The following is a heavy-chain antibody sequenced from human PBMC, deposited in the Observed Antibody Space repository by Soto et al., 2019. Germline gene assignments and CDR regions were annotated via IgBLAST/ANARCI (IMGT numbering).Heavy chain of an antibody. CDR3: ARDPRPPSGWLGFWEYGMDV. J-gene: IGHJ6*02. D-gene: IGHD3-3*01. CDR2: VNPDNGGT. Sequence: ASVKVSCKASGYTFTGNYIHWVRQAPGQGLEWMGWVNPDNGGTTSAQKFQGRATMTSDTSVTTAYMELNRLTSDDTAVYYCARDPRPPSGWLGFWEYGMDVWGQGTTVTVSS. CDR1: GYTFTGNY. V-gene: IGHV1-2*02.